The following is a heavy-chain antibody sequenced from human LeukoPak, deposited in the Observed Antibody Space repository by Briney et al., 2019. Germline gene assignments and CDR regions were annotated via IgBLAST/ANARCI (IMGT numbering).Heavy chain of an antibody. D-gene: IGHD5-18*01. CDR1: GGSISSYY. CDR3: ARAGYSYGTGYYFDY. CDR2: IYYTGAT. V-gene: IGHV4-59*01. J-gene: IGHJ4*02. Sequence: SETLSLTCIVSGGSISSYYWSWIRLPPGKGLEWIGYIYYTGATYYNPSLKSRVTISLDTSKNQFSLKLSSVTAADAAVYYCARAGYSYGTGYYFDYWGQGALVTVSS.